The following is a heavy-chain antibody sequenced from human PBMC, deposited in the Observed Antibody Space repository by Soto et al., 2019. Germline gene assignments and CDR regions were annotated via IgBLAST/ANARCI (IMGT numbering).Heavy chain of an antibody. Sequence: GGSLRLSCAASGFTFSSYGMHWVRQAPGKGLEWVAVISYDGSNKYYADSVKGRFTISRDNSKNTLYLQMNSLRAEDTAVYYCAKSQDIVATIYYYYYGMDVWGQGTTVTVSS. V-gene: IGHV3-30*18. CDR2: ISYDGSNK. J-gene: IGHJ6*02. D-gene: IGHD5-12*01. CDR1: GFTFSSYG. CDR3: AKSQDIVATIYYYYYGMDV.